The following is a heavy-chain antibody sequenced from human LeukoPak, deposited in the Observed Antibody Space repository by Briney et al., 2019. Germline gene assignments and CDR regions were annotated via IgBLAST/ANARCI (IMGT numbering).Heavy chain of an antibody. Sequence: GGSLRLSCAASGFTFSSYAMSWVRQAPGKGLEWVSAISGSGGRTYYADSVKGRFTISRDNSKNTLYLQMNSLRAEDTAVYYCAKVSGYSSGWYEFDYWGQGTLVTVSS. CDR2: ISGSGGRT. CDR3: AKVSGYSSGWYEFDY. D-gene: IGHD6-19*01. J-gene: IGHJ4*02. CDR1: GFTFSSYA. V-gene: IGHV3-23*01.